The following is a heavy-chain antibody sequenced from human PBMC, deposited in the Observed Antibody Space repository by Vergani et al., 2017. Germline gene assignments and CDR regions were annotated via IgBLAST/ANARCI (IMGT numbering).Heavy chain of an antibody. D-gene: IGHD5-18*01. J-gene: IGHJ6*02. CDR1: GGSISSYY. V-gene: IGHV4-59*01. CDR3: ARARVYSYGYYYYYYGMDV. Sequence: QVQLQESGPGLVKPSETLSLTCTVSGGSISSYYWSWIRQPPGKGLEWIGYIYYSGSTNYNPSLKSRVTISVDTSKNQFSLKLSSVTAADTAVYYCARARVYSYGYYYYYYGMDVWGQGTTVTVSS. CDR2: IYYSGST.